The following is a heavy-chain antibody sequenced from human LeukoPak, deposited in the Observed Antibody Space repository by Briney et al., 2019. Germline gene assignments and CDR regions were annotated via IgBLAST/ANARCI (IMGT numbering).Heavy chain of an antibody. CDR2: VSCSCGIT. J-gene: IGHJ4*02. Sequence: GGSLRLSCAASGYTFNSYDMTWVRQARGKGLEWVSHVSCSCGITYYADSVKRRFTIFRANSKNTLYLQMNSLRADDTAVYYCAKTTAGNSSGRNPGWPVDYWGQGALVTVSS. CDR1: GYTFNSYD. V-gene: IGHV3-23*01. D-gene: IGHD6-19*01. CDR3: AKTTAGNSSGRNPGWPVDY.